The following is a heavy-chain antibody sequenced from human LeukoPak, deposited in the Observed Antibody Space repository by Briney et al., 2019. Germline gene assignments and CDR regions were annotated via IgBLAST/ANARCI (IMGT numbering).Heavy chain of an antibody. CDR2: ISGSGDST. J-gene: IGHJ4*02. CDR1: GFTFSTYA. D-gene: IGHD6-19*01. V-gene: IGHV3-23*01. CDR3: ARDSSGWYDY. Sequence: GGSLRLSCAASGFTFSTYAVNWVRQAPGKGLEWVSTISGSGDSTYYADSVKGRFTISRDNSKNTLYLQMNSLRAEDTAVYYCARDSSGWYDYWGQGTLVTVSS.